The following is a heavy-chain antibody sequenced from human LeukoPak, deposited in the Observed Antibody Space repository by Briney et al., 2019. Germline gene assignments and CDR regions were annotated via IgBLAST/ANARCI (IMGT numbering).Heavy chain of an antibody. J-gene: IGHJ4*02. CDR2: INHSGST. D-gene: IGHD6-25*01. V-gene: IGHV4-34*01. Sequence: SETLSLTCAVYGGSFNGYYRTWIRQPPGKGLEWIGEINHSGSTDYNPSLKGRVTISVDTSKNQFSLKLNSVTAADTAVYYCARGQLRLSNWGQGSLVIVSS. CDR1: GGSFNGYY. CDR3: ARGQLRLSN.